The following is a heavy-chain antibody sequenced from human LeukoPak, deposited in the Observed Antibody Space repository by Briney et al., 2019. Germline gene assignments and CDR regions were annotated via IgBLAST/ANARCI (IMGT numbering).Heavy chain of an antibody. J-gene: IGHJ4*02. Sequence: SETLSLTCTVSGGSISFYHWSWIRQSPGKELEWIGDISESGSTNYMPSLKSRATISVDTSNQFSLKLSSVTAADTAVYYCARAGSGWYGGRLFEFWGPGALVAVSS. CDR3: ARAGSGWYGGRLFEF. D-gene: IGHD6-13*01. CDR1: GGSISFYH. CDR2: ISESGST. V-gene: IGHV4-59*01.